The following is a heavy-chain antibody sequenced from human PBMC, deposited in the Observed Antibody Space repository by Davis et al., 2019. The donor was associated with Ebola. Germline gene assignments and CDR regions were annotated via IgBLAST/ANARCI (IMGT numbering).Heavy chain of an antibody. J-gene: IGHJ4*02. CDR2: IKQDGSEK. D-gene: IGHD3-9*01. CDR1: GFTFSGYW. Sequence: GESLKISCAASGFTFSGYWMSWVRQAPGKGLEWVANIKQDGSEKYYVDSVKGRFTISRDNAKNSLYLQMNSLRAEDTAVYYCARLFDWLTFVAFDYWGQGTLVTVSS. V-gene: IGHV3-7*03. CDR3: ARLFDWLTFVAFDY.